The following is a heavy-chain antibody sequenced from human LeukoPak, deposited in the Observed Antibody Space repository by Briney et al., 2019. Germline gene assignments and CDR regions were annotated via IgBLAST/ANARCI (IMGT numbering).Heavy chain of an antibody. CDR1: GYSISSGYY. CDR3: ARARPIDIVATTPYYFDY. D-gene: IGHD5-12*01. Sequence: PSETLSLTCTVSGYSISSGYYWGWIRQPPGKGLEWIGSIYYSGSTYYNPSLKSRVTISVDTSKNQFSLKLSSVTAADTAVYYCARARPIDIVATTPYYFDYWGQGTLVTVSS. CDR2: IYYSGST. J-gene: IGHJ4*02. V-gene: IGHV4-38-2*02.